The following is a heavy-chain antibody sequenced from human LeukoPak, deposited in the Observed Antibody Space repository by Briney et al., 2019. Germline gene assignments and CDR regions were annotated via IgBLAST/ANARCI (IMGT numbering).Heavy chain of an antibody. Sequence: ASVKVSCKTSGYTFTGYLMHWVRQAPGQGLEWMGWINPNTGGTNYAQKFQGRVTMTRDTSISTAYMELSGLRSDDTAVYFCAPTSVSYFDYWGQGTLVTVSS. V-gene: IGHV1-2*02. D-gene: IGHD2-2*01. CDR2: INPNTGGT. J-gene: IGHJ4*02. CDR3: APTSVSYFDY. CDR1: GYTFTGYL.